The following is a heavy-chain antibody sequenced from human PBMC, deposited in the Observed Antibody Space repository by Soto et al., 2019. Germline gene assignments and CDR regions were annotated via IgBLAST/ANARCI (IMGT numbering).Heavy chain of an antibody. D-gene: IGHD2-15*01. Sequence: PGGSLRLSYAASGFTFSGSSVHWVRQASGKGLEWIGRIRNKANSYATAYAASVRGRFTISRDDSKNTAFLQMNSLNTEDTAVYYCISHSPEDMIRTWGQGTLVTVSS. CDR2: IRNKANSYAT. V-gene: IGHV3-73*01. J-gene: IGHJ4*02. CDR3: ISHSPEDMIRT. CDR1: GFTFSGSS.